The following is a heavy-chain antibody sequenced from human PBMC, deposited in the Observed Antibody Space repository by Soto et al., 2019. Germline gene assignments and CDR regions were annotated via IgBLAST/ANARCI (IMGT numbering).Heavy chain of an antibody. V-gene: IGHV1-58*01. J-gene: IGHJ4*02. Sequence: ASVKVCCKASGCTFTSSAVQWVRQARGQRLEWIGWIVVGSGNTNYAQKFQERVTITRDMSTSTAYMELSSLRSEDTAVYYCAADPKYYYDSSGKSTFDYWGQGTLVTVSS. CDR2: IVVGSGNT. CDR1: GCTFTSSA. CDR3: AADPKYYYDSSGKSTFDY. D-gene: IGHD3-22*01.